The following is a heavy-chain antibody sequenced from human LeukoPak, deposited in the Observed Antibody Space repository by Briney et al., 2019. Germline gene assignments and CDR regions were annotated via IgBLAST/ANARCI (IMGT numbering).Heavy chain of an antibody. CDR2: ITNRGSYL. Sequence: GGSLRLSCTASGFTFSSYSMNWVRQAPGKGLEWVSSITNRGSYLYYADSVKGRFTISRDNSKNTLYLRMNSLRAEDTAVYYCAKGYGWEASYYYYYMDVWGKGTTVTISS. D-gene: IGHD1-26*01. V-gene: IGHV3-21*01. CDR1: GFTFSSYS. CDR3: AKGYGWEASYYYYYMDV. J-gene: IGHJ6*03.